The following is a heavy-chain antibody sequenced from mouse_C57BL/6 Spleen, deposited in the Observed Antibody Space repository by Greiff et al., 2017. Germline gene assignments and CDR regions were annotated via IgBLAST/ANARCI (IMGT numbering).Heavy chain of an antibody. CDR2: ISSGSSTI. V-gene: IGHV5-17*01. D-gene: IGHD1-1*01. J-gene: IGHJ2*01. Sequence: EVKLMESGGGLVKPGGSLKLSCAASGFTFSDYGMHWVRQAPEKGLEWVAYISSGSSTIYYADTVKGRFTISRDNAKNTLFLQMTSLRSEDTAMYYCARTGNYDGSSYVDYWGQGTTLTVSS. CDR1: GFTFSDYG. CDR3: ARTGNYDGSSYVDY.